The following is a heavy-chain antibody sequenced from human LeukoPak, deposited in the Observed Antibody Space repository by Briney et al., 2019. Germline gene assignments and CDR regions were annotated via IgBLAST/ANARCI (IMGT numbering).Heavy chain of an antibody. V-gene: IGHV4-39*07. CDR1: GGSISSSSYY. Sequence: SETLSLTCTVSGGSISSSSYYWGWIRQPPGKGLEWIGSIYYSGSTYYNPSLKSRVTISVDTSKNQFSLKLSSVTAADTAVYYCATSHSSGWYVDWFDPWGQGTLVTVSS. D-gene: IGHD6-19*01. J-gene: IGHJ5*02. CDR2: IYYSGST. CDR3: ATSHSSGWYVDWFDP.